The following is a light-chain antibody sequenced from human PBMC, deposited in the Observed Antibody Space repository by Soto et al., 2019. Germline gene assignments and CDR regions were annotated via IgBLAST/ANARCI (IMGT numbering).Light chain of an antibody. Sequence: EIVLTQSPGTLSLSPGERATLSCRASQTVGITLAWYQQRPGQAPRLLIYGASSRATGIPDRFSGSGSGTDFTLTISRLEPEDFAVYYCQQYSSSPPTFGGGTKVDI. V-gene: IGKV3-20*01. J-gene: IGKJ4*01. CDR3: QQYSSSPPT. CDR2: GAS. CDR1: QTVGIT.